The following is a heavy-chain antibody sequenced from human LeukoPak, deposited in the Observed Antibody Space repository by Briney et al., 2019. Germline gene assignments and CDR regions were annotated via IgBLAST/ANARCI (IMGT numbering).Heavy chain of an antibody. V-gene: IGHV3-7*01. CDR1: GFTFSSYW. CDR3: ARLGYCSSTSCYTVAFDI. CDR2: IKQDGSEK. D-gene: IGHD2-2*02. Sequence: GGSLRLSCAASGFTFSSYWMSWVRQAPGKGLEWVANIKQDGSEKYYVDSVKGRFTISRDNAKNSLYLQMNSLRAEDAAVYYCARLGYCSSTSCYTVAFDIWGQGTMVTVSS. J-gene: IGHJ3*02.